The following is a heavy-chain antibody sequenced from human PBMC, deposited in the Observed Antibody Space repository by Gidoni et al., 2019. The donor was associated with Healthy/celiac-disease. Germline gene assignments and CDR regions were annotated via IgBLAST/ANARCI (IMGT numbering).Heavy chain of an antibody. J-gene: IGHJ4*02. CDR1: GFTFSSYG. Sequence: QVQLVESGGGVVQPGRSLRLSCAASGFTFSSYGMHWVRQAPGKGLEWVAVISYDGSNKYYADSVKDRFTISRDNSKNTLYLQMNSLRAEDTAVYYCAKTGVAAAGTDYWGQGTLVTVSS. CDR2: ISYDGSNK. CDR3: AKTGVAAAGTDY. D-gene: IGHD6-13*01. V-gene: IGHV3-30*18.